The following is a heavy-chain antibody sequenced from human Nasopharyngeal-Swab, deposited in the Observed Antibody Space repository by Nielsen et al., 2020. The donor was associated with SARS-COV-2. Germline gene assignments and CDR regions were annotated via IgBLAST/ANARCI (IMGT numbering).Heavy chain of an antibody. CDR1: GGSFSGYY. J-gene: IGHJ4*02. V-gene: IGHV4-34*01. Sequence: SETLSLTCAVYGGSFSGYYWSWIRQPPGKGLEWIGEINHSGSTNYNPSLKSRVTISVDTSKNQFSLKLSSVTAADTAVYYCATPRGYSYGYSPPRYWGQGTLVTVSS. D-gene: IGHD5-18*01. CDR3: ATPRGYSYGYSPPRY. CDR2: INHSGST.